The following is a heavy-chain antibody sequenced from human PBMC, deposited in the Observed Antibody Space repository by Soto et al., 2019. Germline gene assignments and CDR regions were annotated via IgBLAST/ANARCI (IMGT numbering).Heavy chain of an antibody. D-gene: IGHD3-3*01. CDR3: ARGTTLAIFDSGMDV. V-gene: IGHV3-30-3*01. J-gene: IGHJ6*02. CDR2: ISNDGSNY. Sequence: QVQLVESGGGVVQPGRSLRLSCAASGFTFTSYAMHWVRQAPGKGLEWVAVISNDGSNYYYADSVRGRFTISRDNTKNTLFLQVSSLRGEDSGVYYCARGTTLAIFDSGMDVWGQGTTVTVSS. CDR1: GFTFTSYA.